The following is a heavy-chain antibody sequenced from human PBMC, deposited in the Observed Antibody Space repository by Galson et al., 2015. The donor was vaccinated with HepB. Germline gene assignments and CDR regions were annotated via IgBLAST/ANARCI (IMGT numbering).Heavy chain of an antibody. CDR3: ARLPAANIYYYYMDV. J-gene: IGHJ6*03. V-gene: IGHV3-11*06. D-gene: IGHD2-2*01. CDR2: ISTTSSYT. Sequence: SLRLSCAASGFSFSSYAMSWVRQAPGKGLEWVSFISTTSSYTNYADSVKGRFTISRDNAKNSLYLQMNSLRAEDTALYYCARLPAANIYYYYMDVWGKGTTVTVSS. CDR1: GFSFSSYA.